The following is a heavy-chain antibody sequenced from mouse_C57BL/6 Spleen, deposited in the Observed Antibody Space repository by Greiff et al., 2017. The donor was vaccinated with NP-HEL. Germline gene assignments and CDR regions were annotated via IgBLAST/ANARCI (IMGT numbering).Heavy chain of an antibody. V-gene: IGHV1-50*01. CDR2: IDPSDSYT. J-gene: IGHJ2*01. CDR1: GYTFTSYW. D-gene: IGHD3-3*01. CDR3: ARGAGRYYFDY. Sequence: QVQLQQPGAELVKPGASVKLSCKASGYTFTSYWMQWVKQRPGQGLEWIGEIDPSDSYTNYNQKFKGKATLTVDTSSSTAYMQLSSLTSEDSAVYYCARGAGRYYFDYWGQGTTLTVSS.